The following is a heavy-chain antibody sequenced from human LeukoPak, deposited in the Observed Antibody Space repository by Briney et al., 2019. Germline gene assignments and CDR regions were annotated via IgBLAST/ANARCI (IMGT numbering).Heavy chain of an antibody. J-gene: IGHJ4*02. CDR1: GGSISSYY. CDR2: IYYSGST. Sequence: PSETLSLTCTVSGGSISSYYWSWLRQPPGKGLEWIGYIYYSGSTNYNPSLKSRVTISVDTSKNQFSLKLSSVTAADTAVYYCARGVTMVRGAYDYWGQGTLVTVSS. D-gene: IGHD3-10*01. CDR3: ARGVTMVRGAYDY. V-gene: IGHV4-59*01.